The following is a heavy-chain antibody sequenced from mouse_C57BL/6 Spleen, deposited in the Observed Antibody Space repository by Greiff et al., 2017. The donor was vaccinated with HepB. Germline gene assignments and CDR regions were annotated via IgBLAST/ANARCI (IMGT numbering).Heavy chain of an antibody. CDR2: ISDGGSYT. V-gene: IGHV5-4*01. CDR1: GFTFSSYA. Sequence: DVQLVESGGGLVKPGGSLKLSCAASGFTFSSYAMSWVRQTPEKRLEWVATISDGGSYTYYPDNVKGRFTISRDNAKNNLYLQMSHLKSEDTAMYYCARAPNYDAMDYWGQGTSVTVSS. CDR3: ARAPNYDAMDY. D-gene: IGHD4-1*01. J-gene: IGHJ4*01.